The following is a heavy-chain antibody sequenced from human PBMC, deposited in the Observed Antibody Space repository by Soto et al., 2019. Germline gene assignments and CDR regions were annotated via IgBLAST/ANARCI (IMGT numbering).Heavy chain of an antibody. CDR3: MLGSGWQDFDY. Sequence: PSETLSLTCTVSGGSISSSSYYWGWIRQPPGKGLEWIGGIYYSGSTYYNPSLKSRVTISVDTSKNQFSLKLSSVTAADTAVYYCMLGSGWQDFDYWGQGTLVTVSS. CDR2: IYYSGST. V-gene: IGHV4-39*01. CDR1: GGSISSSSYY. J-gene: IGHJ4*02. D-gene: IGHD3-22*01.